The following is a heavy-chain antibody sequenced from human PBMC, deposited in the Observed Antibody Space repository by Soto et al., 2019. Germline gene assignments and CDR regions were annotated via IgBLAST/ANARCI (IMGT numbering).Heavy chain of an antibody. CDR3: AHSHDPFYDILTGQSMGYGMDV. V-gene: IGHV2-5*02. J-gene: IGHJ6*02. CDR1: GFSLSTSGVG. Sequence: ESGPTLVNPTQTLTLTCTFSGFSLSTSGVGVGWIRQPPGKALEWLALIYWDDDKRYSPSLKSRLTITKDTSKNQVVLTMTNMDPVDTATYYCAHSHDPFYDILTGQSMGYGMDVWGQGTTVTVSS. CDR2: IYWDDDK. D-gene: IGHD3-9*01.